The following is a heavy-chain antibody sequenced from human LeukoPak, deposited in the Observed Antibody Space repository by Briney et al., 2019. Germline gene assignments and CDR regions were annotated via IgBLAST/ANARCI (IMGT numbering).Heavy chain of an antibody. CDR3: ARGVRGVGVDY. J-gene: IGHJ4*02. CDR1: GFTFSSYS. V-gene: IGHV4-39*07. D-gene: IGHD3-10*01. CDR2: IYYSGST. Sequence: GSLRLSCAASGFTFSSYSMNWVRQPPGKGLEWIGSIYYSGSTYYNPSLKSRVTISVDTSKNQFSLKLSSVTAADTAVYYCARGVRGVGVDYWGQGTLVTVSS.